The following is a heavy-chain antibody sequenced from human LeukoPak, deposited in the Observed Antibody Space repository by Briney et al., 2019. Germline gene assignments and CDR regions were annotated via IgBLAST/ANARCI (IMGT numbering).Heavy chain of an antibody. D-gene: IGHD3-3*01. Sequence: SQTLSLTCAMSGDTVSSNSAAWNWIRQSPSRGLEWLGRTYYRSKWYNDYAVSVKSRITINPDTSKDQFSLQLNSVTPEDTAVYYCARDLGVTGNFDYWGQGTLVTVSS. V-gene: IGHV6-1*01. CDR3: ARDLGVTGNFDY. J-gene: IGHJ4*02. CDR2: TYYRSKWYN. CDR1: GDTVSSNSAA.